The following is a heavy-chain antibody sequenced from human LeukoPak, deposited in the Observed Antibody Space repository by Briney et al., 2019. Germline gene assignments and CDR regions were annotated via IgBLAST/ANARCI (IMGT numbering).Heavy chain of an antibody. V-gene: IGHV3-21*01. CDR2: ISSSSSYI. CDR3: ARSDYGDYLVGY. Sequence: GGSLRLSCAASGFTFSSYEMNWVRQAPGKGLEWVSFISSSSSYIYYADSVKGRFTISRDNAKNSLYLQMSSLRAEDTAVYYCARSDYGDYLVGYWGQGTLVTVSS. CDR1: GFTFSSYE. J-gene: IGHJ4*02. D-gene: IGHD4-17*01.